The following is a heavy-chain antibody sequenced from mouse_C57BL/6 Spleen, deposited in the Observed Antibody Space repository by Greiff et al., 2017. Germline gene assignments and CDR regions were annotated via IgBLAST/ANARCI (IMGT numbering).Heavy chain of an antibody. D-gene: IGHD1-1*01. CDR1: GYTFTDYY. Sequence: EVQLQQSGPVLVKPGASVKMSCKASGYTFTDYYMNWVKQSHGKSLEWIGVIYPYNGVTSYNEKFKGKATLTVDKSSSTAYMELNSLTSEVSAVYAGERNYGSSYNLDYWGQGTTLTVSS. V-gene: IGHV1-19*01. CDR2: IYPYNGVT. J-gene: IGHJ2*01. CDR3: ERNYGSSYNLDY.